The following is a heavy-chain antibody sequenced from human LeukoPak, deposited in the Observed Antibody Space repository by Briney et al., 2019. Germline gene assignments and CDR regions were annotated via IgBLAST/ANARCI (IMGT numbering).Heavy chain of an antibody. V-gene: IGHV3-7*04. CDR2: IKQDGSEK. CDR3: ARGCDSSGDLFDY. Sequence: GGSLRLSCGASGFTFSSYWMTWVRQAPGKGLEWVANIKQDGSEKYYVDSVKGRFSISRDKAKNSLYLQRNSLRAEDTAAPYCARGCDSSGDLFDYWGQGTLVTVSS. D-gene: IGHD3-22*01. J-gene: IGHJ4*02. CDR1: GFTFSSYW.